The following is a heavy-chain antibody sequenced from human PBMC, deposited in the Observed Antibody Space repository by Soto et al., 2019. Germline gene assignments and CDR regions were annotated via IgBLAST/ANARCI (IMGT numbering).Heavy chain of an antibody. V-gene: IGHV3-21*01. CDR3: ARERYYYDSSGYDAFDL. D-gene: IGHD3-22*01. J-gene: IGHJ3*01. Sequence: GGSLRLSCAASGFSLSAYSMNWVRQAPGKGLEWVSSISSSSSYIYYADSVKGRFTISRDNAKNSLYLQMNSLRAEDTAVYYCARERYYYDSSGYDAFDLWGQGTMVTVSS. CDR1: GFSLSAYS. CDR2: ISSSSSYI.